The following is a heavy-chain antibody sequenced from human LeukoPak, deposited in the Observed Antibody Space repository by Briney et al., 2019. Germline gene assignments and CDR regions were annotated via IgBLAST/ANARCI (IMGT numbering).Heavy chain of an antibody. V-gene: IGHV3-23*01. D-gene: IGHD3-22*01. J-gene: IGHJ4*02. CDR2: ISGSGGST. CDR1: GFTFSSYA. CDR3: AKDGGYYDSSGYYLSYFDY. Sequence: GGSLTLSCAASGFTFSSYAMSWVRQAPGKVLEWVSAISGSGGSTYYADSVKGRFTIARDNSKNTLYLQMNSLRAEDTAVYYCAKDGGYYDSSGYYLSYFDYWGQGTLVTVSS.